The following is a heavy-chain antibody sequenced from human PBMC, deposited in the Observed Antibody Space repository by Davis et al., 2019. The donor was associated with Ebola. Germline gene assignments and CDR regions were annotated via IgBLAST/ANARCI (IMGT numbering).Heavy chain of an antibody. CDR3: ARDNYDFWSGYYTANYYYYYGMDV. D-gene: IGHD3-3*01. V-gene: IGHV3-11*01. J-gene: IGHJ6*02. CDR2: ISSSGSTI. CDR1: GFTFSDYY. Sequence: GGSLRLSCAASGFTFSDYYMSWIRQAPGKGLEWVSYISSSGSTIYYADSVKGRFTISRDNAKNSLYLQMNSLRAEDTAVYYCARDNYDFWSGYYTANYYYYYGMDVWGQGTTVTVSS.